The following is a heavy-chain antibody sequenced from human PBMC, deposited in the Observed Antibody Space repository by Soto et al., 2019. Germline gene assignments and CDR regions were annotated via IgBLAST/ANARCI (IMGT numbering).Heavy chain of an antibody. J-gene: IGHJ4*02. CDR2: ISAYNGNT. Sequence: ASVTVSCKASGYTFTSYGIIWVRQAPGQGLEWMGWISAYNGNTNYAQKLQGRVTMTTDTSTSTAYMELRSLRSDDTAVYYCARAPAVAGFFDYWGQGTLVTVSS. CDR3: ARAPAVAGFFDY. CDR1: GYTFTSYG. D-gene: IGHD6-19*01. V-gene: IGHV1-18*01.